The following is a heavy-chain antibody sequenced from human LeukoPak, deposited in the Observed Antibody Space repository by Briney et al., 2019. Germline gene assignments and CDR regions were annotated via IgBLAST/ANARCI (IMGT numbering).Heavy chain of an antibody. CDR3: ARERAAAGRRGKPISYYFDY. Sequence: SVKVSCKASGYTFTSYDINWVRQATGQGLEWMGWMNPNSGNTGYAQKFQGRVTMTRNTSISTAYMELSSLRSEDTAVYYCARERAAAGRRGKPISYYFDYWGQGTLVTVSS. D-gene: IGHD6-13*01. CDR2: MNPNSGNT. J-gene: IGHJ4*02. V-gene: IGHV1-8*01. CDR1: GYTFTSYD.